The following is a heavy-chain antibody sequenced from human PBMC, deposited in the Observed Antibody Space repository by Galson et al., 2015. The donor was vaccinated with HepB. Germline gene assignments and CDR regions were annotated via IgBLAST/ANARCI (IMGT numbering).Heavy chain of an antibody. CDR3: ARPGDEDWYFDL. Sequence: SVKVSCKASGYTFTGYYIHWVRQAPGQGLEWMGWINPNSGGSNYAQRFQGRVTMTRDTSISTAYMELSRLRSDDTAVYFCARPGDEDWYFDLRGRGTLVTVSS. CDR2: INPNSGGS. J-gene: IGHJ2*01. V-gene: IGHV1-2*02. CDR1: GYTFTGYY.